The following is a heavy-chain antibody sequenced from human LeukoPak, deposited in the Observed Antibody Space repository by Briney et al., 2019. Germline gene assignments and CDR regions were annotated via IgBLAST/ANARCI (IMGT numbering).Heavy chain of an antibody. V-gene: IGHV5-10-1*01. D-gene: IGHD6-13*01. CDR1: GYSFTSYW. CDR3: AREDSSSWWTMDV. Sequence: GESLKISCKGSGYSFTSYWISWVRQMPGKGLECMGRVDPSDSYTDYSPSFQGHVTISADKSISTAYLQWSSLKASDTAMYYCAREDSSSWWTMDVWGQGTTVTVSS. J-gene: IGHJ6*02. CDR2: VDPSDSYT.